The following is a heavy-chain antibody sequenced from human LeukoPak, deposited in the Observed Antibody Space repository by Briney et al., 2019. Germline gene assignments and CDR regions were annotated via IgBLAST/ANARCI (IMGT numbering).Heavy chain of an antibody. V-gene: IGHV4-34*01. CDR1: GFTFTNYW. CDR3: ARIRSRKWGFDY. D-gene: IGHD1-26*01. J-gene: IGHJ4*02. CDR2: INHFGST. Sequence: GSLRLSCAASGFTFTNYWMSWVRQPPGKGLEWIGEINHFGSTNYNPSLKSRVTISIDTSKNQFSLKLSSVTAADTAVYYCARIRSRKWGFDYWGQGTLVTVSS.